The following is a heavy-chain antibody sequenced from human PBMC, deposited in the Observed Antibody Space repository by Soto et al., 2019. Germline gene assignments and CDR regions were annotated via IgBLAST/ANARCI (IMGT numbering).Heavy chain of an antibody. Sequence: SETLSLTCTVSGGSISSSSYYWGWIRQPPGKGLEWIGSIYYSGSTYYNPSLKSRVTISVDTSKNQFSLKLSSVTAADTAVYYCACTPTTVTTVHDAFDIWGQGTMVTVSS. D-gene: IGHD4-17*01. J-gene: IGHJ3*02. V-gene: IGHV4-39*01. CDR1: GGSISSSSYY. CDR3: ACTPTTVTTVHDAFDI. CDR2: IYYSGST.